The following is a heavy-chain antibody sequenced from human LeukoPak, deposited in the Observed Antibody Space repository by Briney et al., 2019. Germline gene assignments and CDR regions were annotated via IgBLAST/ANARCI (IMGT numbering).Heavy chain of an antibody. CDR1: GYTFTNYY. CDR3: ARGSGYDYNWFDP. J-gene: IGHJ5*02. CDR2: INPNSGGT. V-gene: IGHV1-2*02. D-gene: IGHD5-12*01. Sequence: ASVKVSCKASGYTFTNYYVHWVRQAPGQRLEWMGWINPNSGGTDYAQKFQGRVTMTRDTSISTACMELSRLTSDDTAVYYCARGSGYDYNWFDPWGQGTLGIVSS.